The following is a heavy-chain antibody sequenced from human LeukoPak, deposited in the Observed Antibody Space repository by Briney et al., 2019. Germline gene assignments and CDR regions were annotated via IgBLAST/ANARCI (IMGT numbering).Heavy chain of an antibody. Sequence: PSETLSLTCAVYGGSFSGYYWSWIRQPPGKGLEWIGEINHSGSTNYNPSLKSRVTISVDTSKNQFSLKLSSVTAADTAVYYCARGRYYYDSSGYYQLLRNYFDYWGQGTLVTVSS. D-gene: IGHD3-22*01. CDR3: ARGRYYYDSSGYYQLLRNYFDY. CDR1: GGSFSGYY. J-gene: IGHJ4*02. V-gene: IGHV4-34*01. CDR2: INHSGST.